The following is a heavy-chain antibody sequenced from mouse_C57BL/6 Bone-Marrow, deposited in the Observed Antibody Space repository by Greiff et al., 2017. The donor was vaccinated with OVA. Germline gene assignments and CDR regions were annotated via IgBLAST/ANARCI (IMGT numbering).Heavy chain of an antibody. CDR1: GYTFTDYY. V-gene: IGHV1-26*01. CDR3: ARERGSYYDYDDYFDY. CDR2: INPNNGGT. D-gene: IGHD2-4*01. Sequence: VQLQQSGPELVKPGASVKISCKASGYTFTDYYMNWVKQSHGKSLEWIGDINPNNGGTSYNQKFKGKATLTVDKSSSTAYMELRSLTSEDSAVYYCARERGSYYDYDDYFDYWGQGTTLTVSS. J-gene: IGHJ2*01.